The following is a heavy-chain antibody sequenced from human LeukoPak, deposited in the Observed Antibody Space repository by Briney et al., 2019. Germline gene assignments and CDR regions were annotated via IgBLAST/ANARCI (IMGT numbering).Heavy chain of an antibody. D-gene: IGHD6-6*01. CDR2: INHSGST. V-gene: IGHV4-34*01. CDR1: DGSFSGYY. CDR3: ARGTVAARLRWFDP. Sequence: SETLSLTCAVYDGSFSGYYWSWIRQPPGKGLEWIGEINHSGSTNYNPSLKSRVTISVDTSKNQFSLKLSSVTAADTAVYYCARGTVAARLRWFDPWGQGTLVTVSS. J-gene: IGHJ5*02.